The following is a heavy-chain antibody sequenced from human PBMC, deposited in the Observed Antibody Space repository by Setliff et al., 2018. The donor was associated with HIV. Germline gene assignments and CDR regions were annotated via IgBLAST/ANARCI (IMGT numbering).Heavy chain of an antibody. Sequence: SETLSLTCAVYGGSFSNYYWSWIRQTPGEGPEWIGEINHSEITKYNPSLESRVTISLDTSKNQFSLKMTSVTAADTAVYYCARAPTGVTNAFDIWGQGTMVTVSS. J-gene: IGHJ3*02. CDR3: ARAPTGVTNAFDI. CDR1: GGSFSNYY. CDR2: INHSEIT. V-gene: IGHV4-34*01. D-gene: IGHD2-8*02.